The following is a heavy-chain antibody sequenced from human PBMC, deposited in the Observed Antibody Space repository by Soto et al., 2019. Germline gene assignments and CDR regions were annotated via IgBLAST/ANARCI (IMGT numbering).Heavy chain of an antibody. CDR2: INHSGST. V-gene: IGHV4-34*01. Sequence: SETLSLTCAVYGGSFSGYYWTWIRQPPGKGLEWIGEINHSGSTNYNPSLKSRVTISVDTSKNQFSLKLSSVTAADTAVYYCARRGYSYGYVRYWGQGTLVTVSS. CDR3: ARRGYSYGYVRY. D-gene: IGHD5-18*01. J-gene: IGHJ4*02. CDR1: GGSFSGYY.